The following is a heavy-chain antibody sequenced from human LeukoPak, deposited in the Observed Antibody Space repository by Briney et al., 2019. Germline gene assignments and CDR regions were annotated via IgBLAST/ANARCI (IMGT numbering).Heavy chain of an antibody. J-gene: IGHJ4*02. CDR3: ARDSYYGSGSYYHHHDY. V-gene: IGHV3-30-3*01. CDR1: GFTFSSYA. D-gene: IGHD3-10*01. Sequence: GGSLSLSCAASGFTFSSYAMHWVRQAPGKGLERVAVISYDGSNKYYADSVKGRFTISRDNSKNTLYLQMNSLRAEDTAVYYCARDSYYGSGSYYHHHDYWGQGTLVTVSS. CDR2: ISYDGSNK.